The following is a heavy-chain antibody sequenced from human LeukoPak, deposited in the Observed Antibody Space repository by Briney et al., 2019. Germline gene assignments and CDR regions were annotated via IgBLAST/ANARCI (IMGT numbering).Heavy chain of an antibody. J-gene: IGHJ4*02. CDR3: ANLQWLAPADAY. CDR2: IKQDGSEK. CDR1: GFTFSSYW. D-gene: IGHD6-19*01. V-gene: IGHV3-7*03. Sequence: GGSLRLSCAASGFTFSSYWMSWVRQAPGKGLEWVANIKQDGSEKYYVDSVKGRFTISRDNSKNTLYLQMNSLRAEDTAVYYCANLQWLAPADAYWGQGTLVTVSS.